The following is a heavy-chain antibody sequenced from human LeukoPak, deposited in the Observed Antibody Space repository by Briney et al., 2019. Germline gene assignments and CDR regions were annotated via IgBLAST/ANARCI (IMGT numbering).Heavy chain of an antibody. J-gene: IGHJ6*02. Sequence: GGSLRLSCAASGFTFSSYGMHWVRQAPGKGLEWVAVISYDGSNKYYADSVKGRFTISRDNSKNTLYLQMNSLRAEDTAVYYCAKDGYCSGGSCYGVSYGMDVWGQGTTVTVSS. V-gene: IGHV3-30*18. CDR1: GFTFSSYG. D-gene: IGHD2-15*01. CDR2: ISYDGSNK. CDR3: AKDGYCSGGSCYGVSYGMDV.